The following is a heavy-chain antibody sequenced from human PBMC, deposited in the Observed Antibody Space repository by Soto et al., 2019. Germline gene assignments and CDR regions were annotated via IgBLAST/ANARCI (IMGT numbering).Heavy chain of an antibody. V-gene: IGHV4-38-2*01. D-gene: IGHD1-26*01. CDR1: GYSISSGYY. CDR2: IYQGGDT. Sequence: SETLSLTCGVSGYSISSGYYWSWIRQPPGKGLEWIGSIYQGGDTYYNPSLNSPVTISVDTSNNHFSLRLDSVTAADTAVYYCARAAFRRGSHHFDFWGQGILVTVSS. J-gene: IGHJ4*02. CDR3: ARAAFRRGSHHFDF.